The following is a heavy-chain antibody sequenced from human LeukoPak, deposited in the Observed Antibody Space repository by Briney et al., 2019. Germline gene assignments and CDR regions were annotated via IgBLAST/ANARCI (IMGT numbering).Heavy chain of an antibody. CDR1: GFTVSSNY. D-gene: IGHD3-9*01. V-gene: IGHV3-53*01. J-gene: IGHJ4*02. CDR3: ARDFDQGSYYFDY. Sequence: GGSLRLSCAASGFTVSSNYMSWVRQAPGKGLEWVSVIYSGGSTYYADSVKGRFTISRDNSKNTLYLQMNSLRAEDTAVYYCARDFDQGSYYFDYWGQGTLVTVSS. CDR2: IYSGGST.